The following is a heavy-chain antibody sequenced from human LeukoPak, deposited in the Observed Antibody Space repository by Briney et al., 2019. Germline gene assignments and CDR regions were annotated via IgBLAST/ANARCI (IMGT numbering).Heavy chain of an antibody. V-gene: IGHV3-23*01. CDR3: AKDGMYSSSSSYYFDY. Sequence: GGSLRLSCAASGFTFSSYSMHWVRQAPGKGLEWVSAISGSGGSTYYADSLKGRFTISRDNSRNTLYLQMNSLRAEDTAVYYCAKDGMYSSSSSYYFDYWGQGTLVTVAS. CDR1: GFTFSSYS. CDR2: ISGSGGST. J-gene: IGHJ4*02. D-gene: IGHD6-6*01.